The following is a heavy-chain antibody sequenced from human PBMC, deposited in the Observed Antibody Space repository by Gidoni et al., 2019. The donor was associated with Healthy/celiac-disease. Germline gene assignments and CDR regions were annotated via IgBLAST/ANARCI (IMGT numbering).Heavy chain of an antibody. V-gene: IGHV3-53*02. Sequence: EVQLVETGGGLIQPGGSLRLSCAASGFTVSSNYMSWVRQAPGKGLEWVSVIYSGGSTYYADSVKGRFTISRDNSKNTLYLQMNSLRAEDTAVYYCAKSAAAGNTDAFDIWGQGTMVTVSS. J-gene: IGHJ3*02. CDR3: AKSAAAGNTDAFDI. CDR2: IYSGGST. CDR1: GFTVSSNY. D-gene: IGHD6-13*01.